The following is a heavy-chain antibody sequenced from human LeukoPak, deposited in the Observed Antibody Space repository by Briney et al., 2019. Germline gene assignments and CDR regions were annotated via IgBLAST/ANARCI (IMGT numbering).Heavy chain of an antibody. D-gene: IGHD6-6*01. V-gene: IGHV4-59*01. CDR1: GGSITDYY. CDR2: MYYSGRT. Sequence: PSETLSLTCTVSGGSITDYYWSWLRQPPGKGLEWIGFMYYSGRTNYNPSLKSRVTISEDTSKNQISLKLNSVTAADTAVYYCTRVGGSASVLSAFDIWGQGTVVTVSS. CDR3: TRVGGSASVLSAFDI. J-gene: IGHJ3*02.